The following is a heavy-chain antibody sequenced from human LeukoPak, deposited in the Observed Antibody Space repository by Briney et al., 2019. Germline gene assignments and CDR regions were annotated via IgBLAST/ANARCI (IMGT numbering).Heavy chain of an antibody. CDR1: GGSISGYY. CDR3: ARHRLGYSYGPFDY. D-gene: IGHD5-18*01. V-gene: IGHV4-59*08. J-gene: IGHJ4*02. Sequence: WGTLSLTCTVSGGSISGYYWSWIRQPPGKGLEWIGFMYYSGSTNYNPSLKSRVTISVDTSNDQFALKLNSVTAADAAMYYCARHRLGYSYGPFDYWGQGILVTVSS. CDR2: MYYSGST.